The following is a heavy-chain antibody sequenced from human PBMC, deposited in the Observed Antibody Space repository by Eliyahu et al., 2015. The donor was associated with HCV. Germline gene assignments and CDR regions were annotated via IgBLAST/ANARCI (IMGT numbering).Heavy chain of an antibody. CDR3: ARDLLWFGELNVFDI. V-gene: IGHV4-4*02. J-gene: IGHJ3*02. Sequence: QVQLQESGPGLVKPSGTLSLTCAVSGGSISGSNWWNWVRQPPGKGLEWIWGIYHSGGTKHNPSLKSRLTISVDKSKNHLSLKLSSVTAADTAVYYCARDLLWFGELNVFDIWGQGTMVTVSS. D-gene: IGHD3-10*01. CDR2: IYHSGGT. CDR1: GGSISGSNW.